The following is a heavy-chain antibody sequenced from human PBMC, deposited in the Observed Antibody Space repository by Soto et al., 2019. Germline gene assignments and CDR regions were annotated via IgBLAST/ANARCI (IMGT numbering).Heavy chain of an antibody. CDR1: GFTFSSYW. CDR2: INSDGTSA. J-gene: IGHJ4*02. V-gene: IGHV3-74*01. CDR3: VGWPF. Sequence: EVQLVESGGGLVQPGGSLRLSCAASGFTFSSYWMHWVRQAPVKGLVWVSRINSDGTSAGYEDSVKGRFTVSRDNAKNTLFLQMNSLRSEDTAMYYCVGWPFWGQGTLVTVSS.